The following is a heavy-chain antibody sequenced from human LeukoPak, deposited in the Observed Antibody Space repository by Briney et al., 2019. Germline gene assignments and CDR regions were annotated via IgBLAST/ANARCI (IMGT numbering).Heavy chain of an antibody. CDR1: GDSVSSNSAA. V-gene: IGHV6-1*01. Sequence: SQTLSLTCAISGDSVSSNSAAWNCIRQSPWRGLEWLVRTYYRSKWYNTYAVSLKSRISVNPDTSKNQYFMQLTSVTPEDTAVYYCARDGGGGDDLFDYWGQGTLVTVSS. J-gene: IGHJ4*02. D-gene: IGHD5-12*01. CDR3: ARDGGGGDDLFDY. CDR2: TYYRSKWYN.